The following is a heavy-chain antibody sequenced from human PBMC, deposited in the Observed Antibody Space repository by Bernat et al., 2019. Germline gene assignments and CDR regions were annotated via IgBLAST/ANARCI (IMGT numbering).Heavy chain of an antibody. Sequence: QVQLVQSGAEVKKPGASVKVSCKASGYTFTSYTINWVRQAPGQSLEWMGWINVGNGDTEYSQKFQDRVTITRDTSANTAYMELRSLRSDDTAVYYCARSMVRGVMNDAFDIWGQGTMVTVSS. CDR2: INVGNGDT. J-gene: IGHJ3*02. D-gene: IGHD3-10*01. CDR1: GYTFTSYT. CDR3: ARSMVRGVMNDAFDI. V-gene: IGHV1-3*01.